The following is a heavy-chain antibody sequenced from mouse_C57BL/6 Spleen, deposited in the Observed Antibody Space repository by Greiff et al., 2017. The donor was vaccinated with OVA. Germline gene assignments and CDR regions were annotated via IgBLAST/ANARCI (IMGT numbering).Heavy chain of an antibody. D-gene: IGHD2-1*01. CDR2: IYPGDGDT. V-gene: IGHV1-80*01. Sequence: QVQLKQSGAELVKPGASVKISCKASGYAFSSYWMNWVKQRPGKGLEWIGQIYPGDGDTNYNGKFKGKATLTADKSSSTAYMQLSSLTSEDSAVYFCARYYGNYGYFDYWGQGTTLTVSS. CDR3: ARYYGNYGYFDY. J-gene: IGHJ2*01. CDR1: GYAFSSYW.